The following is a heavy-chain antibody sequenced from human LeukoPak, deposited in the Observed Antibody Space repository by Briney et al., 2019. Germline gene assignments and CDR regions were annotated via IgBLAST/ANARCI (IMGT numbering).Heavy chain of an antibody. CDR2: ISGSGGST. Sequence: GGSLRLSSAASGFTFSSYSMNWVRQAPGKGLEWVSAISGSGGSTYYADSVKGRFTISRDNSKNTLYLQMNSLRAEDTAVYYCAKHDSSGYFWGAFDIWGQGTMVTVSS. V-gene: IGHV3-23*01. J-gene: IGHJ3*02. D-gene: IGHD3-22*01. CDR3: AKHDSSGYFWGAFDI. CDR1: GFTFSSYS.